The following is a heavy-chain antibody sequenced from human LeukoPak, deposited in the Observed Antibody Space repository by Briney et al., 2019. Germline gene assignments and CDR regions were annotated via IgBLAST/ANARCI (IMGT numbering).Heavy chain of an antibody. CDR2: ISYDGSNK. D-gene: IGHD3-3*01. CDR3: AKDLYYDFWSGYYYYYGMDV. J-gene: IGHJ6*02. V-gene: IGHV3-30*18. Sequence: GGSLRLSCAASGFTFSSYGMHWVRQAPGKGLEWVAVISYDGSNKYYADSVKGRFTISRDNSKNTLYLQMNSLRAEDTAVYYCAKDLYYDFWSGYYYYYGMDVWGQGTTVTVSS. CDR1: GFTFSSYG.